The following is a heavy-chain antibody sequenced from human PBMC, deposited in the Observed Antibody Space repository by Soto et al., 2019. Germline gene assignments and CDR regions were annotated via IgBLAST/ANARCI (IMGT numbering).Heavy chain of an antibody. J-gene: IGHJ3*02. Sequence: QVQLVESGGGVVQPGKSLRLSCVASGFSFSRSGMHWIRQPPGKGLEWLALIRYDGSNQYYLDSVKDRFTIFRDNSKNTLYLQMNSLRAEDTAVYYCASITVTNGFDIWGQGTMVTVSS. CDR3: ASITVTNGFDI. CDR1: GFSFSRSG. CDR2: IRYDGSNQ. D-gene: IGHD4-17*01. V-gene: IGHV3-33*01.